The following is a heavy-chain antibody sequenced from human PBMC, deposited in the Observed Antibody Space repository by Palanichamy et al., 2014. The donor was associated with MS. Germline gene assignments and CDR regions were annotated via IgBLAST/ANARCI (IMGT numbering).Heavy chain of an antibody. D-gene: IGHD6-13*01. V-gene: IGHV1-18*01. CDR2: ISAYNGDT. CDR1: GYTFTSYG. Sequence: QVQLVQSGAEVEKPGASVKVSCKASGYTFTSYGISWVRQAPGQGLEWMGWISAYNGDTTYAQNFQGRITMTTDTSTTTAYMEVRNLKPDDTAVYYCARAISSTWYKTWLDPWGQGTLVTVSS. J-gene: IGHJ5*02. CDR3: ARAISSTWYKTWLDP.